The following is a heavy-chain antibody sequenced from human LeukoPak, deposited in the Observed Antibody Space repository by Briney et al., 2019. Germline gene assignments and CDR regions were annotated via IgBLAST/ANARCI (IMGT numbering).Heavy chain of an antibody. V-gene: IGHV4-38-2*01. D-gene: IGHD2-8*01. CDR2: IYHSGST. CDR3: ARNGRYNWFDP. J-gene: IGHJ5*02. CDR1: NFSISSGYY. Sequence: SETLSLTCSVSNFSISSGYYWGWIRQPPGKGLEWIGGIYHSGSTYYNPSLKSRVTISVDTSKNQLSLKVSSVTAADTAVYYCARNGRYNWFDPWGQGTLVTVSS.